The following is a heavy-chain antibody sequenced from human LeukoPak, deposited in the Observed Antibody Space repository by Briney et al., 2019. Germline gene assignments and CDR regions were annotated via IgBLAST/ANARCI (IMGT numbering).Heavy chain of an antibody. CDR3: ARRRAVPGFYYFDY. J-gene: IGHJ4*02. V-gene: IGHV4-59*08. CDR2: IYYSGST. Sequence: ETLSLTCTVSGCSISSYYWTWLRQPPGKGLEWIGYIYYSGSTNYNPSLKSRVPISVDTSKNQFSLKRSSLTAADTAVYYCARRRAVPGFYYFDYWGQGTLVTVSS. D-gene: IGHD6-19*01. CDR1: GCSISSYY.